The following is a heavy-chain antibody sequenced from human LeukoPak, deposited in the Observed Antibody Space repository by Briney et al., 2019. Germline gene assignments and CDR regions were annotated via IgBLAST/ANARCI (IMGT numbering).Heavy chain of an antibody. D-gene: IGHD2-15*01. J-gene: IGHJ5*02. CDR2: INADNDNT. Sequence: ASVKVSCKASGYTFTSYAMHWVRQAPGQRLEWMGWINADNDNTKYSQKFQGRVTITRDTSASTAYMELSSLRSEDTAVYYCARELGYCTGGTCYPNWFDPWGQGTLVTVSS. CDR1: GYTFTSYA. V-gene: IGHV1-3*01. CDR3: ARELGYCTGGTCYPNWFDP.